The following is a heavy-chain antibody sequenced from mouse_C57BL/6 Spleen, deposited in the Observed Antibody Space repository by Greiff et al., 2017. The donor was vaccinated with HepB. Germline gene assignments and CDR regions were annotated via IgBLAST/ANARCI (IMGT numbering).Heavy chain of an antibody. D-gene: IGHD1-1*01. CDR2: ISSGGSYT. J-gene: IGHJ2*01. CDR3: ARQDYYGADY. Sequence: EVQLQQSGGDLVKPGGSLKLSCAASGFTFSSYGMSWVRQTPDKRLEWVATISSGGSYTYYPDSVKGRFTISRDNAKNTLYLQMSSLKSEDTAMYYCARQDYYGADYWGQGTTLTVSS. V-gene: IGHV5-6*01. CDR1: GFTFSSYG.